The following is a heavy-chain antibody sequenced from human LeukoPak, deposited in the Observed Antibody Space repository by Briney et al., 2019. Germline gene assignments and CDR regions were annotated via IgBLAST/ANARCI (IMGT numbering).Heavy chain of an antibody. CDR1: GFTFSSYA. V-gene: IGHV3-23*01. D-gene: IGHD3-10*01. CDR3: ARDLNYVSGSYDY. CDR2: ISGSGGST. Sequence: GGSLRLSCAASGFTFSSYAMSWVRQAPGKGLEWVSAISGSGGSTYYADSVKGRFTISRDNSKNTLYLQMNTLRAEDTAVYYCARDLNYVSGSYDYWGQGTLVTVSS. J-gene: IGHJ4*02.